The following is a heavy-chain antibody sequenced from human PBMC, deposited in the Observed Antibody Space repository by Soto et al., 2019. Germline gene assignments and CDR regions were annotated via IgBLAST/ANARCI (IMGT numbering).Heavy chain of an antibody. CDR3: ARGLTIFPDY. CDR2: IWYDGSNK. V-gene: IGHV3-33*01. Sequence: QVQLVESGGGVVQPGRSLRLSCAASGFTFSSYGMHWVRQAPGTGLEWVAVIWYDGSNKYYAYSVKGRFTLSRDNSKNTLYLQMNSLRAEDTAVYYCARGLTIFPDYWGQGTLVTVSS. J-gene: IGHJ4*02. CDR1: GFTFSSYG. D-gene: IGHD3-3*01.